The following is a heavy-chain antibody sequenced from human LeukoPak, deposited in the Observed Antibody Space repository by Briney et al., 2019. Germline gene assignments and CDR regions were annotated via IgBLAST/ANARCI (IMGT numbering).Heavy chain of an antibody. D-gene: IGHD6-19*01. CDR3: ASGRYSSGWYTQEKYFQH. CDR2: IYYSGST. CDR1: GITVSNNYM. J-gene: IGHJ1*01. Sequence: GSLRLSCAASGITVSNNYMSWIRQPPGKGLEWIGSIYYSGSTYYNPSLKSRITISVDTSKNQFSLKLSSVTAADTAVYYCASGRYSSGWYTQEKYFQHWGQGTLVTVSS. V-gene: IGHV4-39*07.